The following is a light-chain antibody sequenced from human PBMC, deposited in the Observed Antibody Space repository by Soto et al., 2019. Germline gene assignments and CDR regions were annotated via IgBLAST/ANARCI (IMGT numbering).Light chain of an antibody. CDR2: DAS. J-gene: IGKJ4*01. V-gene: IGKV1-33*01. CDR3: QQYDNLLT. CDR1: QSISSW. Sequence: DIKMTQSPSTLSASVGDRVTITCRASQSISSWLAWYQQKPGKAPKLLIYDASNLETGVPSRFSGSGSGTDFTFTISSLQPEDIATYYCQQYDNLLTFGGGTKVDI.